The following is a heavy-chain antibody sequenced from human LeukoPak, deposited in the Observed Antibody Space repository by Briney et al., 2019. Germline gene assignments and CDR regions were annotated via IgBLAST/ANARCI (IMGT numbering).Heavy chain of an antibody. CDR3: TKGRGI. J-gene: IGHJ4*02. CDR2: IYTSGST. Sequence: SETLSLTCTVSGGSITIYYWSWIRQPAGKGLEWIGRIYTSGSTNYNPSLKSRVTISVATSKNQFSLKLTSVTAADTAIYYCTKGRGIWGQGTLVTVSS. V-gene: IGHV4-4*07. CDR1: GGSITIYY. D-gene: IGHD3-10*01.